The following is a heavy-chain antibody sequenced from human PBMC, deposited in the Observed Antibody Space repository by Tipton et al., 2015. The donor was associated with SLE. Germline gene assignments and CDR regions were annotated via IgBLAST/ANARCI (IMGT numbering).Heavy chain of an antibody. CDR1: GFTFSSYG. CDR3: ANSFSSGWFC. V-gene: IGHV3-48*01. D-gene: IGHD6-19*01. Sequence: GSLRLSCAASGFTFSSYGMHWVRQAPGKGLEWVSYISSSGSTIYYADSVKGRFTISRDNSKNSLYLQMNSLRAEDTAVYYCANSFSSGWFCWGQGTLVTVSS. J-gene: IGHJ4*02. CDR2: ISSSGSTI.